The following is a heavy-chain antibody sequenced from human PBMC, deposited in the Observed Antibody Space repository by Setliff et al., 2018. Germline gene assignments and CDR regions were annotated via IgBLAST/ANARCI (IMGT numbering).Heavy chain of an antibody. CDR2: VDPEDGET. CDR1: GYTFTDYY. D-gene: IGHD3-9*01. Sequence: ASVKVSCKVSGYTFTDYYMHWVQQAPGKGLEWMGLVDPEDGETIYAEKFQGRVTITADTSTDTAYMELSSLRSEDTAVYYCARTFRPSSLLYYDILTGYLTGEPLDYWGQGTLVTVSS. J-gene: IGHJ4*02. CDR3: ARTFRPSSLLYYDILTGYLTGEPLDY. V-gene: IGHV1-69-2*01.